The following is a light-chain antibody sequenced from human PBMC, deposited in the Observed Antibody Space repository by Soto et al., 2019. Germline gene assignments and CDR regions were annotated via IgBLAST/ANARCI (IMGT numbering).Light chain of an antibody. CDR1: QNVANY. J-gene: IGKJ5*01. Sequence: EIVLTRSPATLSLSPVERATLSCSASQNVANYLDWYQQKPGQAPRLLIYGASTRAAGVPVRFSGSGSGSEFTLTIDTLQSEDFAVYYCQQYHNWLPITFGQGTRLEIK. V-gene: IGKV3-15*01. CDR2: GAS. CDR3: QQYHNWLPIT.